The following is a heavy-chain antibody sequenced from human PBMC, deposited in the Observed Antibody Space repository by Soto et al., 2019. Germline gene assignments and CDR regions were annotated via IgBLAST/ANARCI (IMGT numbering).Heavy chain of an antibody. V-gene: IGHV4-59*01. CDR2: IYYTGDT. D-gene: IGHD1-20*01. CDR3: ARYARITDY. Sequence: SETLSLTCTVSGASITSYYWSWIRQPPGQGLESLGYIYYTGDTNSNPSLKGRLTISIDTSKNQFSLKLSSVTAADTAIYYCARYARITDYWGQGTLVTVSS. J-gene: IGHJ4*02. CDR1: GASITSYY.